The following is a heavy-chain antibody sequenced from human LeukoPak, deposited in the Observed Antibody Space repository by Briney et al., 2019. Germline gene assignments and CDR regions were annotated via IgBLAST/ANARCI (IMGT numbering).Heavy chain of an antibody. J-gene: IGHJ6*03. Sequence: SETLSLTCTVSGGSISAYYWSWIRQPAGKGLEWIGRIYSSESTNYNPSLKSRVTISVDTSKNQFSLKLSSVTAADTAVYYCARVRYYYYYMDVWGKGTTVTVSS. CDR1: GGSISAYY. V-gene: IGHV4-4*07. CDR3: ARVRYYYYYMDV. CDR2: IYSSEST.